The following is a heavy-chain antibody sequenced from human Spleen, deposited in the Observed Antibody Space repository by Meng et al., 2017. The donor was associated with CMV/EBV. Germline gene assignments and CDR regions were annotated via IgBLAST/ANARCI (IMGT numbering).Heavy chain of an antibody. CDR3: ARESIGVAGSYWYFDL. D-gene: IGHD3-3*01. CDR2: IYTSGST. CDR1: GGSISSYY. J-gene: IGHJ2*01. Sequence: HGHLQEAGPELVKPSEPLSLPLTVSGGSISSYYWSWIRQPAGKGLEWIGRIYTSGSTNYNPSLKSRVTMSVDTSKNQFSLKLSSVTAADTAVYYCARESIGVAGSYWYFDLWGRGTLVTVSS. V-gene: IGHV4-4*07.